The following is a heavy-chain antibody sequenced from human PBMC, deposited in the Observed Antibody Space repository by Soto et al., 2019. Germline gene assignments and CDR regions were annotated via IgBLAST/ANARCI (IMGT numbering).Heavy chain of an antibody. CDR3: AREEGYCSGGSCYPGHYFDY. CDR1: GFTFSSYW. CDR2: IKQDGSEK. Sequence: GGSLRLSCAASGFTFSSYWMSWVRQAPGKGLEWVANIKQDGSEKYYVDSVKGRFTISRDNAKNSLYLQMNSLRAEDTAVYYCAREEGYCSGGSCYPGHYFDYWGQGTLVTVSS. V-gene: IGHV3-7*01. J-gene: IGHJ4*02. D-gene: IGHD2-15*01.